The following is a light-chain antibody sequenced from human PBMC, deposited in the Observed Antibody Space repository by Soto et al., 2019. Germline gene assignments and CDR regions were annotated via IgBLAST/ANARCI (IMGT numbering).Light chain of an antibody. Sequence: EIVITQSPATLSVSPGERATLSCRASQRISTNLAWYQRTHGQTPRLLIYGASNRDTDIPARFSGSGSGTEFTLTISRLQSEDFEVFFCQQYHDWPLTFGGGTKVDIK. CDR2: GAS. CDR3: QQYHDWPLT. CDR1: QRISTN. J-gene: IGKJ4*01. V-gene: IGKV3-15*01.